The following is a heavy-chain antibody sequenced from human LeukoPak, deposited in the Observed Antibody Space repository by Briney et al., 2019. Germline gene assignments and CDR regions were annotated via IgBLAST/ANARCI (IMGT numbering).Heavy chain of an antibody. CDR1: GFTFTAYS. D-gene: IGHD3-3*01. CDR3: ARATYYDFWSGYLL. V-gene: IGHV3-48*04. J-gene: IGHJ4*02. CDR2: ISSDSSTI. Sequence: GGSLRLSCAASGFTFTAYSMNWVRQAPGKGLEWVSYISSDSSTIYFSDSVKGRFTISRDNAKNSLYLQMNSLRAEDTALYHCARATYYDFWSGYLLWGQGTLVTVSS.